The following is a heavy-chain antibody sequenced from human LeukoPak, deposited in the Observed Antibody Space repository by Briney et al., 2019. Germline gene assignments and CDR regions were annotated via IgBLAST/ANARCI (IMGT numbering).Heavy chain of an antibody. Sequence: AGGSLRRSCTASAFTCGDYAMSWFRQAPGKGRKGGGFIRSKAYGGTTEYAASVTGRFTISRDDSKSIAYLQMNRLKTEDTAVYYCTTEGATSRLIFDYWGQGTLVTVSS. CDR3: TTEGATSRLIFDY. V-gene: IGHV3-49*03. J-gene: IGHJ4*02. D-gene: IGHD1-26*01. CDR1: AFTCGDYA. CDR2: IRSKAYGGTT.